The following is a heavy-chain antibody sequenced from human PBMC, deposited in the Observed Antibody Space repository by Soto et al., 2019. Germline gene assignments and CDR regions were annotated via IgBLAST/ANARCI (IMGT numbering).Heavy chain of an antibody. CDR3: ARGVWRPPPDY. Sequence: QVQLVESGGGVVQPGRSLRLSCAASEFTFSSYAMHWVRQAPGKGLEWVAVISYDGSNKYYADSVKGRFTISRDNSKNTLYLQMNSLRAEDTAVYYCARGVWRPPPDYWGQGTLVTVSS. J-gene: IGHJ4*02. V-gene: IGHV3-30-3*01. CDR2: ISYDGSNK. CDR1: EFTFSSYA. D-gene: IGHD3-16*01.